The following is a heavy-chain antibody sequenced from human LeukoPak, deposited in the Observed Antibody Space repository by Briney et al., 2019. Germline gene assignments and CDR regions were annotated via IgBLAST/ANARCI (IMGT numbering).Heavy chain of an antibody. D-gene: IGHD5-18*01. CDR2: INHSGST. V-gene: IGHV4-34*01. Sequence: SETLSLTCAVYGGSFSGYYWSWIRQPPGKGLEWVGEINHSGSTNYNPSLKSRVTISVDTSKNQFSLKLISETAANTAVYYCARGRGYNAFDIWGQGTMVTVSS. CDR1: GGSFSGYY. CDR3: ARGRGYNAFDI. J-gene: IGHJ3*02.